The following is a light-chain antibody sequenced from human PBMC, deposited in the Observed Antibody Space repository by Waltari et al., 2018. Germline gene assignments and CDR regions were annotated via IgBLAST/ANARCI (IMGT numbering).Light chain of an antibody. CDR1: SSDVGGYKY. CDR2: DVS. V-gene: IGLV2-11*01. CDR3: CSYAGSFYV. Sequence: QSALTQPRSVSGSPGQSVTISCTGTSSDVGGYKYFSWYQHHPGKAPKLMIYDVSKRPSGVPYRFSDSKSGNTTSRTISGLQAEDEADYYCCSYAGSFYVFGTGTKVTVL. J-gene: IGLJ1*01.